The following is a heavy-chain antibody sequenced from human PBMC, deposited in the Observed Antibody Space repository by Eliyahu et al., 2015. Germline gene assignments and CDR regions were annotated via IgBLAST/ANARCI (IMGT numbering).Heavy chain of an antibody. Sequence: QVQLVQSGAEVKKPGASVKVSCKTSGYTFTNYGFSWVRQAPGQGLEWMGWISAFQGKPNHAQKLQGRVTMTTDKSTSTAYMELRSLRSDDTAVYYCARDRDDVRYITEYFDYWGQGTLVTVSS. CDR3: ARDRDDVRYITEYFDY. CDR2: ISAFQGKP. CDR1: GYTFTNYG. J-gene: IGHJ4*02. D-gene: IGHD3-9*01. V-gene: IGHV1-18*01.